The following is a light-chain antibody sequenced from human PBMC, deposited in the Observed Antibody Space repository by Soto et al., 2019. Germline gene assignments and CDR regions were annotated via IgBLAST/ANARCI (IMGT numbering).Light chain of an antibody. Sequence: VLTQSPATLSLSPGERATLSCRASQTVSRYLAWYQQKPGQAPRLLIYYASTRATGIPARFSGSGSGTDYTLTISSLEPEDFAVYYCQQRSTWPLFTFGGGTKVEI. J-gene: IGKJ4*01. CDR1: QTVSRY. V-gene: IGKV3-11*01. CDR3: QQRSTWPLFT. CDR2: YAS.